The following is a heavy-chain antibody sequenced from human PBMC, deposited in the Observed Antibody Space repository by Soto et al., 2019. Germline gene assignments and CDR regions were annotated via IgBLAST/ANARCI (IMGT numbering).Heavy chain of an antibody. CDR1: GFTFRTFA. J-gene: IGHJ4*01. CDR3: ARAPTSRFDH. CDR2: ISSDEYTR. Sequence: PGGSLRLSCAASGFTFRTFAMHWIRQAPGKGLEWVAVISSDEYTRYYADSVKGRFTISRDNSKDTLFLQMNSLRPDDTAVYYCARAPTSRFDHWGHGTPVTVSS. V-gene: IGHV3-30-3*01.